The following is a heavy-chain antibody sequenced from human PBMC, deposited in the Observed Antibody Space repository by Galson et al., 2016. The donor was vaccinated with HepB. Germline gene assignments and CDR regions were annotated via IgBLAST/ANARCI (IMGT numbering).Heavy chain of an antibody. CDR3: ATHWLARGSWYFYL. Sequence: SETLSLTCSVSNGSISSSGYYWAWIRQPPGKGLEWIAYIYKSGSTNYNPSLKSRVTISVDTSKNQFSLKLNSLTAADTAVYYCATHWLARGSWYFYLWGSGTLVTVSS. J-gene: IGHJ2*01. D-gene: IGHD3-10*01. CDR1: NGSISSSGYY. V-gene: IGHV4-61*05. CDR2: IYKSGST.